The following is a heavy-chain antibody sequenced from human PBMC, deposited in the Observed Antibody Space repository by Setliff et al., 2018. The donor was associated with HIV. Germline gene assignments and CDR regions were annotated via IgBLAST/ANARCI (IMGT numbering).Heavy chain of an antibody. CDR1: GDSVSSTDCL. CDR3: VRASLPGNHVFFDY. V-gene: IGHV4-39*07. Sequence: SETLSLTCSVSGDSVSSTDCLWGWVRRPPGMGLQWIVTLYNSEITNYNPSFKNRVTMSVDKSRNHFSLILNSVTAADTAIYYCVRASLPGNHVFFDYWGQGRLVTVSS. J-gene: IGHJ4*02. CDR2: LYNSEIT.